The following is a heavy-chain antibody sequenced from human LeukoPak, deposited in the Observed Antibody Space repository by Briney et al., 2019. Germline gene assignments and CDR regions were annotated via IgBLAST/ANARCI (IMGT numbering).Heavy chain of an antibody. D-gene: IGHD4-17*01. V-gene: IGHV3-7*01. CDR3: ARVWRTTVTTAGDDY. Sequence: PGGSLRLSCAASGFTFSSYWMSWVRQAPGKGLEWVANIKQDGSEKYYVDSVKGRFTISRDNAKNSLYLQMNSLRAEDTAVYYCARVWRTTVTTAGDDYWGQGTLVTVSS. CDR2: IKQDGSEK. CDR1: GFTFSSYW. J-gene: IGHJ4*02.